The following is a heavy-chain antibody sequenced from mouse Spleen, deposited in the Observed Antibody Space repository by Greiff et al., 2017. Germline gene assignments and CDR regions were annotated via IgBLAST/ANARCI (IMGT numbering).Heavy chain of an antibody. CDR2: IDPSDSET. V-gene: IGHV1-52*01. CDR1: GYTFTSYW. J-gene: IGHJ2*01. CDR3: ASSSSSSYFDY. D-gene: IGHD1-1*01. Sequence: VQLQQPGAELVRPGSSVKLSCKASGYTFTSYWMHWVKQRPIQGLEWIGNIDPSDSETHYNQKFKDKATLTVDKSSSTAYMQLSSLTSEDSAVYYCASSSSSSYFDYWGQGTTLTVSS.